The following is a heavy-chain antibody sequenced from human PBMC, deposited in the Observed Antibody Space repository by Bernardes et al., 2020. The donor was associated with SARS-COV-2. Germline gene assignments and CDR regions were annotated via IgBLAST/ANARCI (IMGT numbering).Heavy chain of an antibody. Sequence: SETLSLTCTVSGGSISSNNYFWGWIRQTPGRGLEWIGNIYYSGNPYYNPSLRSRVTISVATSKSQFSLKLTSVTAADTAVYYCARAYSSSWYLIEYWGQGTLVTVSS. V-gene: IGHV4-39*07. CDR3: ARAYSSSWYLIEY. D-gene: IGHD6-13*01. CDR2: IYYSGNP. CDR1: GGSISSNNYF. J-gene: IGHJ4*02.